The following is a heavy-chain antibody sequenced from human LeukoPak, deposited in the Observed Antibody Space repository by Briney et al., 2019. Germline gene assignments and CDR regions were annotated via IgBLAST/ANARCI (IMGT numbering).Heavy chain of an antibody. Sequence: SETLSLTCTVSGGSISSYYWSWIRQPPGKGLEWIGYIYYSGSTNYNPSLKSRVTISVDTSKNQFSLKLSSVTAADTAVYCCARAKYSSSWYEYFDYWGQGTLVTVSS. CDR3: ARAKYSSSWYEYFDY. CDR2: IYYSGST. D-gene: IGHD6-13*01. V-gene: IGHV4-59*01. J-gene: IGHJ4*02. CDR1: GGSISSYY.